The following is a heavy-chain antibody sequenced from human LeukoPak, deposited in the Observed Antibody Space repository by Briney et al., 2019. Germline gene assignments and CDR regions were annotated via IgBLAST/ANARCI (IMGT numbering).Heavy chain of an antibody. D-gene: IGHD5-12*01. Sequence: ASLKVSCKASGYSFTAAYNIHWLRQAPGQGPGFMGWINPSSGDTRYAQKFQGRVTVTRDTVISTAYMELSSPTSDDTAVYYCARDPRGTYDYWGQGTLVTVSS. V-gene: IGHV1-2*02. CDR1: GYSFTAAYN. CDR3: ARDPRGTYDY. J-gene: IGHJ4*02. CDR2: INPSSGDT.